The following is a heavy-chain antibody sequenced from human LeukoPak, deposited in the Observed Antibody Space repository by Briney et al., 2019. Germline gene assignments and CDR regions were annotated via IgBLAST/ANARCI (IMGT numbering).Heavy chain of an antibody. CDR1: GGSISSYY. CDR3: ARGYYDSSGYYPNDAFDI. J-gene: IGHJ3*02. CDR2: IYYSGST. Sequence: SETLSLTCTVSGGSISSYYWSWIRQPPGKGLEWIGYIYYSGSTNYNPSLKSRVTISVDTSKNQFSLKLSSVTAAGTAVYYCARGYYDSSGYYPNDAFDIWGQGTMVTVSS. V-gene: IGHV4-59*01. D-gene: IGHD3-22*01.